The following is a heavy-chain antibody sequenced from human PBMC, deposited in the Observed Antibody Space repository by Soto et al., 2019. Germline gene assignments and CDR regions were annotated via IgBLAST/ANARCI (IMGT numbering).Heavy chain of an antibody. Sequence: QVQLVQSGAEVKKPGSSVKVSCKASGGTFSSYAISWVRQAPGQGLEWMGGIIPIFGTANYAQKFQGRVTITADESTSTAYMELSSLRSADTSVYYCASNPSPKCELNYYYGMDVWGQGTTVTVSS. CDR3: ASNPSPKCELNYYYGMDV. V-gene: IGHV1-69*12. J-gene: IGHJ6*02. D-gene: IGHD1-26*01. CDR2: IIPIFGTA. CDR1: GGTFSSYA.